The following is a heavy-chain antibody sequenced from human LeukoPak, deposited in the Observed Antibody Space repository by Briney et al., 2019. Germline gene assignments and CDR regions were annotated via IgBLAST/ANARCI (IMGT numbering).Heavy chain of an antibody. Sequence: SETLSLTCTVSGYSISSGYYWGWIRQPPGKGLEWIGSIYYSGSTYYNPSLKSRVTISVDTSKNQFSLKLSSVTAADTAVYYCASNGSSGWYYYYYYYMDVWGKGTTVTISS. V-gene: IGHV4-38-2*02. CDR1: GYSISSGYY. CDR2: IYYSGST. D-gene: IGHD6-19*01. J-gene: IGHJ6*03. CDR3: ASNGSSGWYYYYYYYMDV.